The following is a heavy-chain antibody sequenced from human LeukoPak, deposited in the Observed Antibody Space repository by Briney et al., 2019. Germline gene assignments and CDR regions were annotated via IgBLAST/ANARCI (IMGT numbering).Heavy chain of an antibody. CDR2: ITASGGST. J-gene: IGHJ6*02. Sequence: GGSLRLSCAGSGFTFSSDALSWVRQAPGKGLEWASGITASGGSTYYTDSVKGRFTISRDNSKNTLYLQMNSLRVEDTALYFCAKVPSYTVFSYYGMDVWGQGTTVTVSS. CDR1: GFTFSSDA. D-gene: IGHD3-16*02. CDR3: AKVPSYTVFSYYGMDV. V-gene: IGHV3-23*01.